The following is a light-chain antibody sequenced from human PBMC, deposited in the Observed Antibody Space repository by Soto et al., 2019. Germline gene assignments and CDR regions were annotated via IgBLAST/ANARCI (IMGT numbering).Light chain of an antibody. Sequence: QSALTQPASVSGSPGQSITISCTGTSSDVGGYNYVSWYQHHPGKAPKLLIYDVNNRPSGVSDRFSGSKSGNTASLTISGLQTEDEADYYCSSYTSSTTPVFGGGTKLTVL. CDR3: SSYTSSTTPV. CDR2: DVN. CDR1: SSDVGGYNY. V-gene: IGLV2-14*01. J-gene: IGLJ3*02.